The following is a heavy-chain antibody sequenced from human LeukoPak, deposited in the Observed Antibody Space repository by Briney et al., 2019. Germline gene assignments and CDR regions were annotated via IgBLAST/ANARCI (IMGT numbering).Heavy chain of an antibody. J-gene: IGHJ4*02. CDR1: GFSFDDYA. D-gene: IGHD3-22*01. V-gene: IGHV3-9*01. CDR3: AKDKYDTSGYYYSLDY. Sequence: GGSLRLSCAASGFSFDDYAMHWVRQAPGKGLEWVSCISWNSGSIAYADSVKGRVIISRDNAKNSLYLQMHSLRAEDTALYYCAKDKYDTSGYYYSLDYWGQGTLVTVSS. CDR2: ISWNSGSI.